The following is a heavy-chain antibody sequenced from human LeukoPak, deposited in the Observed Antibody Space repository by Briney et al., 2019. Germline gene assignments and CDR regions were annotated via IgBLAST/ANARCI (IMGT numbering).Heavy chain of an antibody. V-gene: IGHV3-74*01. CDR3: TRDLVGATSDF. CDR1: GFIFTTYW. J-gene: IGHJ4*02. CDR2: INIDGSST. D-gene: IGHD1-26*01. Sequence: GGSLRLSCAASGFIFTTYWMHWVRQAPGKGLVWVARINIDGSSTYYADSVKGRFTISRDNAKNTVYLQMNSLRAEDTAVYHCTRDLVGATSDFWGQGILVTVSS.